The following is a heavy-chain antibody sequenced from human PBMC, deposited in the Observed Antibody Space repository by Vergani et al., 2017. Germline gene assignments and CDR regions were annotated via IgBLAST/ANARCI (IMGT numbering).Heavy chain of an antibody. Sequence: QITLTESGPTLVKPPQTLTLTCTFSGFSLSTRGVGVGWIRQPPGTALEWLALIYWDDDKRYSPSLKSRLTITKDTSKNKVVLTMTNMDPVDTAKYYCAHSRAGGPYGSGSWGDYWGQGTLVTVAS. V-gene: IGHV2-5*02. CDR2: IYWDDDK. CDR1: GFSLSTRGVG. D-gene: IGHD3-10*01. CDR3: AHSRAGGPYGSGSWGDY. J-gene: IGHJ4*02.